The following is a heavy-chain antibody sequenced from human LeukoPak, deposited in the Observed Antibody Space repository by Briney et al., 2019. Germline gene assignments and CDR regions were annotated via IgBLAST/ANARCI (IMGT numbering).Heavy chain of an antibody. D-gene: IGHD3-10*01. CDR1: GFTFRCSA. CDR2: IRSKANSYAT. CDR3: TRHRTGLLWFGGDWFDP. Sequence: GGSLRLSCAASGFTFRCSAMHWVRQASGKGLEWVGRIRSKANSYATAYAASVKGRFTISRDDTKNTAYLQMNSLKPEDTAVYYCTRHRTGLLWFGGDWFDPWGQGTLVTVSS. V-gene: IGHV3-73*01. J-gene: IGHJ5*02.